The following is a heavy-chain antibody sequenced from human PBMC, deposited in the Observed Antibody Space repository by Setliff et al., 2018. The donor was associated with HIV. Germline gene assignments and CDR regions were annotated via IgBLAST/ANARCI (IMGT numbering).Heavy chain of an antibody. J-gene: IGHJ4*02. CDR3: VRDWSYAPDY. D-gene: IGHD2-8*02. V-gene: IGHV1-24*01. Sequence: ASVKVSCKVSGYTLSGLSMHWVRQAPGKGLEWMGGFDPEDVETIYAEKFQDRLTMTTDSSTTTAYMDLRSLTSDDTALYYCVRDWSYAPDYWGQGTLVTVSS. CDR1: GYTLSGLS. CDR2: FDPEDVET.